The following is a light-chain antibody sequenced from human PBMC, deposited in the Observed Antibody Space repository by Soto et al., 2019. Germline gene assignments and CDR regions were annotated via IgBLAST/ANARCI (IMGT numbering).Light chain of an antibody. CDR3: QSYDSSLSAVV. J-gene: IGLJ3*02. V-gene: IGLV1-40*01. CDR2: GNN. Sequence: QSVVTQPPSVSGAPGQRVTISCTGSSSNIGAGYDVHWYQQLPGTAPKLLIYGNNNRPSGVPDRFSGFKSGTSASLAITGLQADDEADYYCQSYDSSLSAVVFGGGTKLTVL. CDR1: SSNIGAGYD.